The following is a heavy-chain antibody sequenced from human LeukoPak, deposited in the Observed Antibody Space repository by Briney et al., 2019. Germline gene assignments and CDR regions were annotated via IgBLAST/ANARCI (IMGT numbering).Heavy chain of an antibody. V-gene: IGHV3-66*02. CDR3: ARQKPISSGWGRAVGY. D-gene: IGHD6-19*01. CDR1: GFTVSSKY. Sequence: GGSLRLSCAASGFTVSSKYMSWVRQAPGKGLEWDSVIYSGGSTYYADSVKGRFTISRDNSENTLYLQMNSLRAEDTAVYYCARQKPISSGWGRAVGYWGQGTLVTVSS. CDR2: IYSGGST. J-gene: IGHJ4*02.